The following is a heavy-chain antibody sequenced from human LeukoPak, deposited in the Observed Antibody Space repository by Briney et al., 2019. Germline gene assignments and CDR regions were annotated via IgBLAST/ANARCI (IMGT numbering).Heavy chain of an antibody. V-gene: IGHV3-7*01. J-gene: IGHJ4*02. Sequence: GGSLRLSCEASGFSFSAAWMTWVRQAPGKGLEWVATIKNDGSDKYYVDSVKGRFTLSRDNAKNSVYLQMNSLRVEDTAVYYCGNNYGSGSLRVDYWGQGTLVTVSS. CDR3: GNNYGSGSLRVDY. CDR2: IKNDGSDK. D-gene: IGHD3-10*01. CDR1: GFSFSAAW.